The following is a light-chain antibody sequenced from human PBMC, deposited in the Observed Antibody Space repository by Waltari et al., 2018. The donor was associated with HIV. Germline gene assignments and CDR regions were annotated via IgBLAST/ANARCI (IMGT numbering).Light chain of an antibody. V-gene: IGKV3-15*01. CDR2: GAS. CDR3: QQYNNWPLT. J-gene: IGKJ4*01. CDR1: LSVNYN. Sequence: EVVMTQSLATLSVSPGEGATPSCGASLSVNYNLAWYQQKPGQAPRLLLYGASNRATGIPARFSGSGSGTEFTLTITSLQSEDFTVYYCQQYNNWPLTFGGGTKVEIK.